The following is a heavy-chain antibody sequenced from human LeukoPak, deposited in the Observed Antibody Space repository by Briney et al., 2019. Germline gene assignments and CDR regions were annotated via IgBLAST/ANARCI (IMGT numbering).Heavy chain of an antibody. CDR2: IYPVDSGT. CDR3: ARDQGTYYYDSSGYRAFDY. D-gene: IGHD3-22*01. CDR1: GYSFTSYW. J-gene: IGHJ4*02. V-gene: IGHV5-51*01. Sequence: GESLKISCKGSGYSFTSYWIGWVRQMPGKGLEWMGIIYPVDSGTSYSPSFQAQVTISADKSISTAYLQWSSLKASDTAMYYCARDQGTYYYDSSGYRAFDYWGQGTLVTVSS.